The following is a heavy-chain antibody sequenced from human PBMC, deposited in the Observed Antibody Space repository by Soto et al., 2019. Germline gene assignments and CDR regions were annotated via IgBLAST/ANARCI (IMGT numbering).Heavy chain of an antibody. J-gene: IGHJ5*02. CDR2: ISSSSSYI. D-gene: IGHD3-10*01. CDR1: GFTFSSYS. CDR3: AKAMVRGVIAPRTYNWFDP. Sequence: GSLRLSCAASGFTFSSYSMNWVRQAPGKGLEWVSSISSSSSYIYYADSVKGRFTISRDNAKNSLYLQMNSLRAEDTAVYYCAKAMVRGVIAPRTYNWFDPWGQGTLVTVSS. V-gene: IGHV3-21*01.